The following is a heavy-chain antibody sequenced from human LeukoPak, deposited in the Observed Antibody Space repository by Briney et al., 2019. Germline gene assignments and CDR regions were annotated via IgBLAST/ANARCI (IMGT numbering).Heavy chain of an antibody. D-gene: IGHD6-19*01. CDR1: GYTFTGYY. CDR3: ARGVAVAGGNFDY. V-gene: IGHV1-2*02. Sequence: ASVKVSCKASGYTFTGYYVHWVRQAPGQGLEWMGWINPNSGGTNYAQKFQGRVTMTRDTSISTAYMELSRLRSDDTAVYYCARGVAVAGGNFDYWGQGTLVTVSS. CDR2: INPNSGGT. J-gene: IGHJ4*02.